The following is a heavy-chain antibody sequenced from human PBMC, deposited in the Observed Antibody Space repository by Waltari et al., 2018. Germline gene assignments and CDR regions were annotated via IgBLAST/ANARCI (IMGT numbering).Heavy chain of an antibody. J-gene: IGHJ4*02. D-gene: IGHD4-4*01. CDR1: GYTFTNYY. CDR2: IYPGGYST. V-gene: IGHV1-46*01. Sequence: QVQLVQSGAEVRKPGASVKISCEPSGYTFTNYYIHWVRQAPGQGLEWMGIIYPGGYSTNYAQKFQGRVTVTRDTSTNTVYMELSSLTSEDTAVYYCARGLSTVTTWDYWGQGTLVTVSS. CDR3: ARGLSTVTTWDY.